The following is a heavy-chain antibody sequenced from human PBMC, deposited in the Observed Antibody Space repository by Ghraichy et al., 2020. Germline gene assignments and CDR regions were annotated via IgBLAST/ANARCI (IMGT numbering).Heavy chain of an antibody. J-gene: IGHJ3*01. CDR2: MCDDGSRK. CDR1: GFIFSGYV. CDR3: TRDYKAGDDTFYV. Sequence: GGSLRLSCAASGFIFSGYVMNWVRQAPGKGLEWVALMCDDGSRKYYGDSVKGRFTISRDNSKSTLYLQMNYLRAEDTAIYYCTRDYKAGDDTFYVWCHWTQVTVSP. V-gene: IGHV3-33*08. D-gene: IGHD3-16*01.